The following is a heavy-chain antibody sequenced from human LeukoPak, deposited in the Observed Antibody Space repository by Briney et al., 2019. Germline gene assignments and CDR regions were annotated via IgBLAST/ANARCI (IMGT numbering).Heavy chain of an antibody. D-gene: IGHD6-25*01. J-gene: IGHJ3*02. CDR2: IYNSGST. Sequence: SETLSLTCAVYDGSFSGYYWSWIRQPPGKGLECIGYIYNSGSTNYNPSLKSRVSISVDTSKNQFSLKLSSVTAADTAVYYCARSAIDAFDIWGQGTMVTVSS. CDR1: DGSFSGYY. CDR3: ARSAIDAFDI. V-gene: IGHV4-59*08.